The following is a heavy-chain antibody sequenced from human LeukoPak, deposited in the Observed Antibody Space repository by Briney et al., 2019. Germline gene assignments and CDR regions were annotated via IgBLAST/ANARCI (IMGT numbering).Heavy chain of an antibody. Sequence: GASVTVSCTASGYTFTGYYMHWVRQAPGQGLEWMGWINPNSGDTNYAQKFQGRVTMTRDTSISTAYMELSRLRSDDTAVYYCARIGGSGYWGQGTLVTVSS. CDR2: INPNSGDT. CDR3: ARIGGSGY. D-gene: IGHD3-10*01. J-gene: IGHJ4*02. CDR1: GYTFTGYY. V-gene: IGHV1-2*02.